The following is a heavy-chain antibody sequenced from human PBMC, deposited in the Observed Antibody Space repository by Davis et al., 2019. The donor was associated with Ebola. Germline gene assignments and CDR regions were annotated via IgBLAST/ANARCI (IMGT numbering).Heavy chain of an antibody. Sequence: PSETLSLTCTVSGGSISSYYWSWIRQPPGKGLEWVGYIYYSGSTNYNPSLKSRVPISVDTSKNQFSLELSSMTAAATAVYYCARAGNWYGSGSYLVFDYWGHGTLVTVSS. V-gene: IGHV4-59*12. D-gene: IGHD3-10*01. CDR2: IYYSGST. J-gene: IGHJ4*01. CDR3: ARAGNWYGSGSYLVFDY. CDR1: GGSISSYY.